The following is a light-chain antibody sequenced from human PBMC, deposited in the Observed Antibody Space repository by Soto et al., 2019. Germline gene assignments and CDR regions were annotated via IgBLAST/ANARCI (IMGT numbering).Light chain of an antibody. J-gene: IGKJ1*01. CDR3: LQDYSYPRT. V-gene: IGKV1-5*03. Sequence: DIQMTQSPSTLSGSVGDRVTITCRASQTISSWLAWYQQKPGKAPKLLIYKASTLKSGVPSRFSGSFSGTNFSLTISDLQPEDCATYYCLQDYSYPRTFGQGTKVDIK. CDR1: QTISSW. CDR2: KAS.